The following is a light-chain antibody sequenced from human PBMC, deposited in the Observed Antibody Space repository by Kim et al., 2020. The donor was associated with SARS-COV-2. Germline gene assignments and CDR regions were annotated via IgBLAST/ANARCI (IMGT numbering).Light chain of an antibody. CDR3: ISYASTRSYV. Sequence: GKSITISCTGTSSDVGAYKYVSWYQQHPGKAPKLMIFEFNQRPSGLSDRFSGSKSGNTASLTISGLQAEDEADYYCISYASTRSYVFGTGTKVTVL. CDR1: SSDVGAYKY. CDR2: EFN. V-gene: IGLV2-14*01. J-gene: IGLJ1*01.